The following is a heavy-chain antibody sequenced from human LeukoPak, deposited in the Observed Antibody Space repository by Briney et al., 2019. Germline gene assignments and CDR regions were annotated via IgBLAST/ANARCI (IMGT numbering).Heavy chain of an antibody. V-gene: IGHV4-34*01. Sequence: SSETLSLTCAIYGGSFSGYHWSWIRHPLGKGLEWIEEISHSGSTNYNPSLKSRVTISVDTSKNQFYLKLSSVTAADTAVYYCARSSRYTAAPLYYYMDVWGKGTTVTVSS. D-gene: IGHD6-13*01. J-gene: IGHJ6*03. CDR2: ISHSGST. CDR3: ARSSRYTAAPLYYYMDV. CDR1: GGSFSGYH.